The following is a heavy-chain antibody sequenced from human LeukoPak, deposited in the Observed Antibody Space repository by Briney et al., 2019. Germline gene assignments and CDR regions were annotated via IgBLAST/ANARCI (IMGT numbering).Heavy chain of an antibody. D-gene: IGHD4-11*01. V-gene: IGHV3-66*02. J-gene: IGHJ4*02. Sequence: GGSLRLSCAASGFTVRSNYMSWVRRAPGKGLEWVSVIYSGGSTYYADSVKGRFTISRDNYKNTLYLQMNSLRAEDTAVYYCASIYSNYDYWGQGTLVTVSS. CDR3: ASIYSNYDY. CDR2: IYSGGST. CDR1: GFTVRSNY.